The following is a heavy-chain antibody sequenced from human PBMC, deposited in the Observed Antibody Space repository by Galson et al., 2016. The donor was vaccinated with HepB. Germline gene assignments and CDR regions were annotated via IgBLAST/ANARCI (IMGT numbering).Heavy chain of an antibody. CDR2: ISYDGSNK. J-gene: IGHJ4*02. V-gene: IGHV3-30*18. CDR3: AKESYIYYDSLGYPDF. D-gene: IGHD3-22*01. Sequence: SLRLSCAASGFTFSHYGMYRVRQAPGKGLEWVAVISYDGSNKDYQESVKGRFTITRDNTKNTLFLQMNSLRAEDTAMYFCAKESYIYYDSLGYPDFWGQGTLVTVSS. CDR1: GFTFSHYG.